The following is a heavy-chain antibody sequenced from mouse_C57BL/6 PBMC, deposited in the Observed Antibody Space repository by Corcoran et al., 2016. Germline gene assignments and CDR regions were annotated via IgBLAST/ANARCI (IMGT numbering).Heavy chain of an antibody. CDR1: GYTFTSSG. CDR3: AREGDGYANYAMDY. D-gene: IGHD2-3*01. V-gene: IGHV1-81*01. CDR2: IYPRSGNT. J-gene: IGHJ4*01. Sequence: QVQLQQSGAELARPGASVKLSCKASGYTFTSSGISWVKQRTGQGLEWIGEIYPRSGNTYYNEKFKGKATLTADKSSSTAYMELRSLTSEDSAVYFCAREGDGYANYAMDYWGQGTSVTVSS.